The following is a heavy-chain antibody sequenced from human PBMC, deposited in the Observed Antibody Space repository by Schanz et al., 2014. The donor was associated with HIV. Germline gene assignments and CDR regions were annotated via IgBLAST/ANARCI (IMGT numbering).Heavy chain of an antibody. V-gene: IGHV3-9*01. D-gene: IGHD6-19*01. Sequence: VQLVASGGGVVQPGRSLRLSCAASGFSFSTYGMHWVRQAPGKGLEWVSGISWNSGSIGYADSVKGRFTISRDNAKNSLYLQMNSLRAEDTALYYCAKDNGWPLASYYGMDVWGQGTTVTVSS. J-gene: IGHJ6*02. CDR1: GFSFSTYG. CDR2: ISWNSGSI. CDR3: AKDNGWPLASYYGMDV.